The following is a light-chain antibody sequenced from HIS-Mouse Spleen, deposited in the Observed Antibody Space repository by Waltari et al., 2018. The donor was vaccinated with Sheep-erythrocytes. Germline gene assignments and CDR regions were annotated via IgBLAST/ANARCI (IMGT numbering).Light chain of an antibody. CDR2: QDS. CDR3: QAWDRSTYV. J-gene: IGLJ1*01. V-gene: IGLV3-1*01. Sequence: SYELTQPPSVSVSSGQTASITCSGDKLGDKYACWYQQKPGQSPVLVIYQDSKRPSGIPARFSGSSSGNTATLTICGTQAMAEADYCCQAWDRSTYVFGTGTKVTVL. CDR1: KLGDKY.